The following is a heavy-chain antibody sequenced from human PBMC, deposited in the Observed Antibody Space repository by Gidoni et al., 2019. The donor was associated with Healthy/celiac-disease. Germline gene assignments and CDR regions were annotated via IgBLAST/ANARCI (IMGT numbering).Heavy chain of an antibody. J-gene: IGHJ4*02. D-gene: IGHD6-13*01. CDR1: GGSISSSSYY. V-gene: IGHV4-39*01. Sequence: QLQLQESGPGLVTPSETLSLTCTVSGGSISSSSYYWGWLRQPPGKGLEWIGSIYYSGSTYYNPSLKSRVTISVDTSKNQFSLKLSSVTAADTAVYYCARHQAAGTVDYWGQGTLVTVSS. CDR2: IYYSGST. CDR3: ARHQAAGTVDY.